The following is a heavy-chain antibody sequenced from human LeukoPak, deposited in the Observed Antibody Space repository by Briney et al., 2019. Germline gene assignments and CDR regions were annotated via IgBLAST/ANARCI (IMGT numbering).Heavy chain of an antibody. CDR3: ARRYYYNLGSFPFDF. CDR1: GGPFSGYF. J-gene: IGHJ4*02. D-gene: IGHD3-10*01. Sequence: SETLSLTCAVSGGPFSGYFWSWIRQSSGKGLEWIGEIHNSGTTNYNPSLNSRVTISEDTSKNQFYLNLRSVTAAETAVYYCARRYYYNLGSFPFDFWGQGTLVTVSS. CDR2: IHNSGTT. V-gene: IGHV4-34*01.